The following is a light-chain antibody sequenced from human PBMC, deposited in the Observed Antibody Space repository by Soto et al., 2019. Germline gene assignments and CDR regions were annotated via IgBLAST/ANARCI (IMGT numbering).Light chain of an antibody. J-gene: IGKJ1*01. Sequence: EIVLTQSPGTLSLSPGERATLSCRASQTLSSNYFAWYQQKPGQAPRLLIYGASSRATGVPDRFSGSASGTDFTLTISRLEPEDFELYYCHQYGSSPRTFGQGTKVDIK. CDR1: QTLSSNY. CDR2: GAS. V-gene: IGKV3-20*01. CDR3: HQYGSSPRT.